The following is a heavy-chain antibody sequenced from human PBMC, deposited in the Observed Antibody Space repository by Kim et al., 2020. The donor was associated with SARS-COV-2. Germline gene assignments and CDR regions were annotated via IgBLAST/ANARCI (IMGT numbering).Heavy chain of an antibody. J-gene: IGHJ5*02. Sequence: KGRVTISVDPSKNQFSLKLSSVTAADTAVYYCARETYYDFWSGYYTWFDPWGQGTLVTVSS. CDR3: ARETYYDFWSGYYTWFDP. D-gene: IGHD3-3*01. V-gene: IGHV4-34*01.